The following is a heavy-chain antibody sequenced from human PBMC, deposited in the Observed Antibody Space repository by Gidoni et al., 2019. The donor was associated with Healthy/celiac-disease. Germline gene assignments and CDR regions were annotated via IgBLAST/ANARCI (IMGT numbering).Heavy chain of an antibody. Sequence: WVAVISYDGSNKYYADSVKGRFTISRDNSKNTLYRQMNSLRAEDTAVYYCARGEGWGLRLGELSSWGYYGMDVWGQGTTVTVSS. CDR3: ARGEGWGLRLGELSSWGYYGMDV. CDR2: ISYDGSNK. V-gene: IGHV3-30-3*01. J-gene: IGHJ6*02. D-gene: IGHD3-16*02.